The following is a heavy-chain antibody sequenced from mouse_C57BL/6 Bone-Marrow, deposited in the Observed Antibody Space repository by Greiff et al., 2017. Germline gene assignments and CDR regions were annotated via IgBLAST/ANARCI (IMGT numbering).Heavy chain of an antibody. J-gene: IGHJ4*01. CDR2: IFPSDSET. D-gene: IGHD1-1*01. CDR3: ARSPKLLRAVDY. Sequence: QVQLQQPGAELVRPGSSVKLSCNASGYTFTSYWMDWVKQRPGQGLEWIGNIFPSDSETHYNQKFKDKATLTVDKSSITAYMQLSSLTSEDSAVYYCARSPKLLRAVDYWGQGTSVTVSS. CDR1: GYTFTSYW. V-gene: IGHV1-61*01.